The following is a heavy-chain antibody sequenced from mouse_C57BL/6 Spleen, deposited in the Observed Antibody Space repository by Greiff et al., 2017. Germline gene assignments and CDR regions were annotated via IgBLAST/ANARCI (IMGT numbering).Heavy chain of an antibody. CDR2: IWRGGST. Sequence: QVQLQQSGPGLVQPSQSLSITCTVSGFSITSYGVHWVRQSPGKGLEWLGVIWRGGSTDYNAAFMSRLSITKDNSKSQVFFKMSSLQADDTAIYYCAKSAYDDYPWFAYWGQGTLVTVSA. D-gene: IGHD2-3*01. J-gene: IGHJ3*01. V-gene: IGHV2-5*01. CDR3: AKSAYDDYPWFAY. CDR1: GFSITSYG.